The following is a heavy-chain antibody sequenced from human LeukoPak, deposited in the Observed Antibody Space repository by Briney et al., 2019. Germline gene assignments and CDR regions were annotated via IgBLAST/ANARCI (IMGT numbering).Heavy chain of an antibody. CDR3: VRHDGRGGATMGAFDS. V-gene: IGHV4-39*01. J-gene: IGHJ5*01. CDR2: VYYGRTT. Sequence: SETLSLTCTVSAGSFISSSHHWGWIRQSPGKGLEWIGTVYYGRTTYYNPSLDGRVTISLDTSANHFSLQPNSVTAADTAVYYCVRHDGRGGATMGAFDSWGQGSLVTVSS. D-gene: IGHD5-12*01. CDR1: AGSFISSSHH.